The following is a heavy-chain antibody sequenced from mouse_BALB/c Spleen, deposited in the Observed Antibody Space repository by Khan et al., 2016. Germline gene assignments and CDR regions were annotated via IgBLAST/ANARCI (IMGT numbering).Heavy chain of an antibody. Sequence: EVQLLESGPGLVKPSQSLSLTCTVTGYSITSDYAWNWIRQFPGNKLEWMGYISYSGSTSYNPSLKSRISITRDTSKNQFFLQLNSVTPEDTATYDCARAPPSWYVDVWGAGTTVTVSA. V-gene: IGHV3-2*02. CDR2: ISYSGST. CDR1: GYSITSDYA. J-gene: IGHJ1*01. CDR3: ARAPPSWYVDV.